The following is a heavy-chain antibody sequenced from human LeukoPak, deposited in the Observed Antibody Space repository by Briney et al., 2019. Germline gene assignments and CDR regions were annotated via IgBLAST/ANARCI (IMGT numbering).Heavy chain of an antibody. CDR3: ARKDLGSPGTTYWLSDPYYGMGV. D-gene: IGHD1-1*01. CDR1: GHTFTGYY. Sequence: ASVKLSCKASGHTFTGYYIHWLRQAPGQGLEWRGGINPNSGGTNYSQKFQRRVTMTSDTSISTAYMELSRLRSDDTAVYYYARKDLGSPGTTYWLSDPYYGMGVWGQGTTVTVSS. J-gene: IGHJ6*02. CDR2: INPNSGGT. V-gene: IGHV1-2*02.